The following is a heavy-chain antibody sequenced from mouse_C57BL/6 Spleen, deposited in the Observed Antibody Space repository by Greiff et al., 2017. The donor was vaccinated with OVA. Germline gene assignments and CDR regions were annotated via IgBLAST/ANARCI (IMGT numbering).Heavy chain of an antibody. D-gene: IGHD2-1*01. CDR3: ARFYYGNYGMDY. J-gene: IGHJ4*01. V-gene: IGHV1-55*01. CDR2: IYPGSGST. Sequence: VQLQQPGAELVKPGASVKMSCKASGYTFTSYWITWVKQRPGQGLEWIGDIYPGSGSTNYNETFKSKATLTVDTSSSTAYMQLSSLTSEDSAVYYCARFYYGNYGMDYWGQGTSVTVSS. CDR1: GYTFTSYW.